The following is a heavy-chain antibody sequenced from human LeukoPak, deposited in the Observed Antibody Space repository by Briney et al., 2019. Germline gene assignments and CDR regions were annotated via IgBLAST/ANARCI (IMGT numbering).Heavy chain of an antibody. Sequence: PSETLSLTCTVSGGSISSGDYYWSWIRQPPGKGLEWIGSICYSGSTYYNPSLKSRVTISVDTSKNQFSLKLSSVTAADTAVYYCARPNGNQQLPQGAGWFDPWGQGTLVTVSS. CDR1: GGSISSGDYY. J-gene: IGHJ5*02. D-gene: IGHD6-13*01. CDR3: ARPNGNQQLPQGAGWFDP. CDR2: ICYSGST. V-gene: IGHV4-39*01.